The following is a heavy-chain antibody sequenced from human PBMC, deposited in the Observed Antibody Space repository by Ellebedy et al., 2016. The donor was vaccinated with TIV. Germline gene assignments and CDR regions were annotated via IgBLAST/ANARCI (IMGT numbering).Heavy chain of an antibody. CDR1: GGSISSSSYY. CDR3: ARRALSGYSPDY. CDR2: IYYSGST. D-gene: IGHD5-12*01. V-gene: IGHV4-39*01. Sequence: GSLRLXXTVSGGSISSSSYYWGWIRQPPGKGLEWIGSIYYSGSTYYNPSLKSRVTMSVYTSKNQFSLKLSSVTAADTAVYYCARRALSGYSPDYWGQGTLVTVSS. J-gene: IGHJ4*02.